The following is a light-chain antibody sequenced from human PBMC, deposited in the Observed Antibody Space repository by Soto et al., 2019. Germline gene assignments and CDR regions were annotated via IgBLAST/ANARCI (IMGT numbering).Light chain of an antibody. Sequence: SVLTQPPSASGIPGQRVTISCSGSRSNIGSNNVNRYQQLPGTAPRLLTFNNHLRPSGVPDRFSGSKSGTSASLAISGLQSEDEGDHYCAAWDDSLDGYVFGTGTKVTVL. V-gene: IGLV1-44*01. CDR1: RSNIGSNN. CDR3: AAWDDSLDGYV. CDR2: NNH. J-gene: IGLJ1*01.